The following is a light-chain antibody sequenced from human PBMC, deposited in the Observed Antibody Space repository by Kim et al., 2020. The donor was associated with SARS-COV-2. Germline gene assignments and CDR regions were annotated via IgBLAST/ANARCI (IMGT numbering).Light chain of an antibody. Sequence: EIVLTQSPATLSLSPGERASLSCRASQSVGTSLVWYQQKVGQAPRLLIYDASKRATDIPAKFSGSGSGTDFTLTISNLEAEDFAVYYCQQRSDWPLTFGGGTKVDIK. CDR1: QSVGTS. V-gene: IGKV3-11*01. J-gene: IGKJ4*02. CDR3: QQRSDWPLT. CDR2: DAS.